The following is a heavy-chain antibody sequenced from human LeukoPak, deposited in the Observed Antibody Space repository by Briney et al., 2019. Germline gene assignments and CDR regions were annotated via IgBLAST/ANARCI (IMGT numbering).Heavy chain of an antibody. J-gene: IGHJ4*02. D-gene: IGHD1-26*01. V-gene: IGHV1-18*01. CDR1: GYTFSSSG. CDR3: ARDRHSGSLGGDY. CDR2: ISGYNGNT. Sequence: GASVKVSCKASGYTFSSSGINWVRQAPGQGLEWMGWISGYNGNTNYAQKLQGRVTMTTDTSTSTAYVELRSLRSDDTAVYYCARDRHSGSLGGDYWGQGTLVTVSS.